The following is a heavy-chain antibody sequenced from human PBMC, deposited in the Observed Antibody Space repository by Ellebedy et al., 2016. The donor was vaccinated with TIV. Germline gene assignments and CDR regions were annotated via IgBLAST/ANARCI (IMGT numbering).Heavy chain of an antibody. CDR1: GGSISSSGFS. Sequence: LRLSXAVSGGSISSSGFSWSWIRQPPGKGLEWIGYIYHSGSTSYNPSLKSRVTISVATSKNQFSLKLDSVTAADTAVYYCARGRGGSYSIPFDYWGQGTLVTVSS. CDR2: IYHSGST. V-gene: IGHV4-30-2*01. J-gene: IGHJ4*02. CDR3: ARGRGGSYSIPFDY. D-gene: IGHD1-26*01.